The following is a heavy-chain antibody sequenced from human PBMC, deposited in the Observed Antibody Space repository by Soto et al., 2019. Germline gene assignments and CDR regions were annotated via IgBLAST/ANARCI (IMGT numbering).Heavy chain of an antibody. D-gene: IGHD6-6*01. J-gene: IGHJ4*02. CDR3: ARTARLFDY. CDR1: GVSMTSSY. Sequence: QVQLQESGPGLVKPSETLSLTCDVSGVSMTSSYWSWVRQPPGKGLECIGYIAHTGDINYNPSLKSRATMSLGTPKSQFSLKLSSVTAADTAVYYCARTARLFDYWGQGILVTVSS. CDR2: IAHTGDI. V-gene: IGHV4-59*08.